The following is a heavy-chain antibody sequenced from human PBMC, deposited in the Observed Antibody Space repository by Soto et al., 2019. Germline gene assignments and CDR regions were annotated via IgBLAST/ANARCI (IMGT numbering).Heavy chain of an antibody. V-gene: IGHV3-48*02. Sequence: GFLILSVASSGHALCSYTMTWVRQPRGKLLELVSYTGTSRQYTFYAGSVRGRFTISRDDARNSVYLQLNTLRDDDTGVYYCVRDPDWAFEIWGQGTMVIV. CDR3: VRDPDWAFEI. CDR2: TGTSRQYT. CDR1: GHALCSYT. J-gene: IGHJ3*02. D-gene: IGHD3-9*01.